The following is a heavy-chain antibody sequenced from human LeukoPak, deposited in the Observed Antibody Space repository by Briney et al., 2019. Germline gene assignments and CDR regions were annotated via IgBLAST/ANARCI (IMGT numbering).Heavy chain of an antibody. V-gene: IGHV4-59*01. CDR1: GGSISSYY. J-gene: IGHJ3*02. CDR2: TYYSGST. CDR3: AREGSGSYNAFDI. Sequence: PSETLSLTCTVSGGSISSYYWSWVRQPPGKGLEWIGYTYYSGSTNYNPSLKSRVTISVDTSKNQFSLKLSSVTAADTAVYYCAREGSGSYNAFDIWGQGTMVTVSS. D-gene: IGHD1-26*01.